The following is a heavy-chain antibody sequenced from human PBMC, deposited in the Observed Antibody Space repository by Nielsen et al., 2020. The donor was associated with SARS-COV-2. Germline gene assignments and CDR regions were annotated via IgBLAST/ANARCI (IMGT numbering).Heavy chain of an antibody. V-gene: IGHV1-24*01. D-gene: IGHD3-3*01. CDR1: GGALTLFS. J-gene: IGHJ4*02. CDR3: ATDSPIGVVIYALAH. CDR2: FDPQDGET. Sequence: ASVKVSCKVSGGALTLFSMHLVRQAPGKGLEWMGEFDPQDGETTYAQKFQGRVTMTEDTSIDTAYLDLSGLTSDDTAIYYCATDSPIGVVIYALAHWGQGTPVTVSS.